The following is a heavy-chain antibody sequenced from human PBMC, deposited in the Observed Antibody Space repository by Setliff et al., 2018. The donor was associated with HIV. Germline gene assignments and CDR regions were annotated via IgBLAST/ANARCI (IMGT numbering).Heavy chain of an antibody. D-gene: IGHD1-20*01. CDR3: ARGGNNWNDFDH. V-gene: IGHV3-74*03. CDR2: VHTDGRTT. J-gene: IGHJ4*02. Sequence: GGSLRLSCAASGFTFSNYAMSWVRQAPGKGLVWVSRVHTDGRTTMYADSVKGRFTISRDNAKNTLYPQMNSLRAEDTAVYYCARGGNNWNDFDHWGQGTLVTVSS. CDR1: GFTFSNYA.